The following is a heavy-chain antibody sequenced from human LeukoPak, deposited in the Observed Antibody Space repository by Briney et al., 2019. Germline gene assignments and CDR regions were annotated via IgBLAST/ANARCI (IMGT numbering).Heavy chain of an antibody. D-gene: IGHD6-19*01. Sequence: GSLRLSCAASGFPFSSYAMHWVRPAPGKGLEWVAVISYDGSNKYYADSVKGRFTISRDNSKNTLYLQMNSLRAEDTAVYYCARDPIAVAKYYFDYWGQGTLVTVSS. CDR3: ARDPIAVAKYYFDY. CDR1: GFPFSSYA. V-gene: IGHV3-30-3*01. J-gene: IGHJ4*02. CDR2: ISYDGSNK.